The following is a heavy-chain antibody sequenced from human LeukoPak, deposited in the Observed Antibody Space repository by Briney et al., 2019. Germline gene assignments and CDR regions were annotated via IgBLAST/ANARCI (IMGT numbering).Heavy chain of an antibody. CDR1: GGTFSSYA. J-gene: IGHJ4*02. V-gene: IGHV1-69*05. CDR3: ARGNSGYDPNKGYFDY. Sequence: SVKVSCKASGGTFSSYAISWVRQAPGQGLEWMGGIIPIFGTANYAQKFQGRVTITTDESTSTAYMELSSLRSEDTAVYCCARGNSGYDPNKGYFDYWGQGTLVTVSS. CDR2: IIPIFGTA. D-gene: IGHD5-12*01.